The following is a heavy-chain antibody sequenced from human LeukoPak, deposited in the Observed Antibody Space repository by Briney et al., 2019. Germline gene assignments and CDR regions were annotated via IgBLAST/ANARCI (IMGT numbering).Heavy chain of an antibody. CDR1: GGTFSSYA. CDR3: ATTVTTFGYFDY. Sequence: GSVKVSCKASGGTFSSYAISWVRQAPGQRLEWMGWINAGNGNTKYSQKFQGRVTITRDTSASTAYMELSSLRSEDTAVYYCATTVTTFGYFDYWGQGTLVTVSS. D-gene: IGHD4-17*01. J-gene: IGHJ4*02. CDR2: INAGNGNT. V-gene: IGHV1-3*01.